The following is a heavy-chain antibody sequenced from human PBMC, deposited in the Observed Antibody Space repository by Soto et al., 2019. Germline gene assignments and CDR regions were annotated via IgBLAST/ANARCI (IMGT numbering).Heavy chain of an antibody. V-gene: IGHV4-34*01. Sequence: KASETLSLTCAVYGGSFSGYYWSWIRQPPGKGLEWIGEINHSGSTNYNPSLKSRVTISVDTSKNQFSLKLSSVTAADTAVYYCARAFSYCSGGSCYLSYYYYYMDVWGKGTTVTVSS. J-gene: IGHJ6*03. CDR2: INHSGST. CDR3: ARAFSYCSGGSCYLSYYYYYMDV. CDR1: GGSFSGYY. D-gene: IGHD2-15*01.